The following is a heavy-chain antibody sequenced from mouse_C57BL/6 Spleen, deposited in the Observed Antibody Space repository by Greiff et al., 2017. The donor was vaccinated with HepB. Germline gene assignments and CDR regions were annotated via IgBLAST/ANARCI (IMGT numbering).Heavy chain of an antibody. CDR3: ARPYGRGSYYFDY. Sequence: QVQLKQSGTELVKPGASVKLSCKASGYTFTSYWMHWVKQRPGQGLEWIGNINPSNGGTNYNEKFKSKATLTVDKSSSTAYMQLSSLTFEDSAVYYCARPYGRGSYYFDYWGQGTTLTVSS. CDR1: GYTFTSYW. J-gene: IGHJ2*01. CDR2: INPSNGGT. D-gene: IGHD1-1*02. V-gene: IGHV1-53*01.